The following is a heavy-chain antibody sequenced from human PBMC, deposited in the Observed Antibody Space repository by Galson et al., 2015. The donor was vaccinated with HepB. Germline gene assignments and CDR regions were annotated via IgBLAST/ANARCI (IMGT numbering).Heavy chain of an antibody. CDR1: GGTFSSYA. CDR3: ARDRGNCGGDCYNFDY. V-gene: IGHV1-69*13. CDR2: IIPIFGTA. Sequence: SVKVSCKASGGTFSSYAISWVRQAPGQGLEWMGGIIPIFGTANYAQKFQGRVTITADESTSTAYMELSSLRSEDTAVYYCARDRGNCGGDCYNFDYWGQGTLVTVSS. J-gene: IGHJ4*02. D-gene: IGHD2-21*01.